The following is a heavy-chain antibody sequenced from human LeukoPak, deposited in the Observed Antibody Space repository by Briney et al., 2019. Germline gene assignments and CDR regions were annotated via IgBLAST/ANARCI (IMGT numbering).Heavy chain of an antibody. CDR3: ARHIASQAYFGVVINQNFDY. V-gene: IGHV4-39*01. D-gene: IGHD3-3*01. Sequence: TPSETLSLTCTVSGGSISSSSYYWGWIRQPPGKGLEWIGSIYYSGSTYYNPSLKSRVTISVDTSKNQFSLKLSSVTAADTAVYYCARHIASQAYFGVVINQNFDYWGQGTLVTASS. CDR2: IYYSGST. CDR1: GGSISSSSYY. J-gene: IGHJ4*02.